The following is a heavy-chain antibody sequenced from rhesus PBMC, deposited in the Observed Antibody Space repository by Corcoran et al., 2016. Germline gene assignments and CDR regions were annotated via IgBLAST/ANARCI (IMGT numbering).Heavy chain of an antibody. J-gene: IGHJ4*01. V-gene: IGHV4-147*01. CDR1: GGSISSNY. D-gene: IGHD6-13*01. Sequence: QVQLQESGPGLVKPSETLSLTCAVSGGSISSNYWSWIRQSPGKGLEWIGYINGGSGRTSYNPSLKIRVTISTDTSKNQFSLKLSSVPAADTAVYYCVRWSSAGRFDYWGQGVLVTVSS. CDR2: INGGSGRT. CDR3: VRWSSAGRFDY.